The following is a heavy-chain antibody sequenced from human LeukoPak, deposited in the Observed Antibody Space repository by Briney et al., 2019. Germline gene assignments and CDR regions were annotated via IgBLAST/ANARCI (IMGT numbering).Heavy chain of an antibody. Sequence: GGSLRLSCGASGFTFDDYAMHWARQAPGKGLEWVSLISGDSGSTLYADSVKGRFTISRDNSKNSLYLQMNSLRNDDTALYYCARDTEGYTYGYYYYGMDVWGQGTTVTVSS. CDR3: ARDTEGYTYGYYYYGMDV. CDR1: GFTFDDYA. J-gene: IGHJ6*02. V-gene: IGHV3-43*02. D-gene: IGHD5-18*01. CDR2: ISGDSGST.